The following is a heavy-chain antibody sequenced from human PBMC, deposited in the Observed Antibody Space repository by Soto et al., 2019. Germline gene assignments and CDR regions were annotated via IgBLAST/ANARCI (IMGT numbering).Heavy chain of an antibody. D-gene: IGHD5-18*01. Sequence: QVQLQESGPGLVKPSETLSLTCTVSGDSVTSGDYYWIWIRQPPGKGLEWIGYIYYSGNTNYSPSPKTRVAISIDTSHNPFSLYLGSVPAADTAGYFCARIPVDTYMTYWFDPWGEGALVTVSS. CDR3: ARIPVDTYMTYWFDP. J-gene: IGHJ5*01. CDR1: GDSVTSGDYY. V-gene: IGHV4-61*08. CDR2: IYYSGNT.